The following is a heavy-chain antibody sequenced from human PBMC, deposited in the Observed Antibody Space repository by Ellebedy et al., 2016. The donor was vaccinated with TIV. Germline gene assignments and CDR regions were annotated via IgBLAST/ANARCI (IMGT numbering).Heavy chain of an antibody. Sequence: AASVKVSCKASGYTFTNYYMHCLRQAPGQGLEWMGMINPSGGSTTYAQNLQGRVTMTRDTSTSTVYMELSSLRSEDTAVYYCARARSSGWLHTPDYWGQGTLVTVSS. CDR1: GYTFTNYY. CDR3: ARARSSGWLHTPDY. J-gene: IGHJ4*02. V-gene: IGHV1-46*04. CDR2: INPSGGST. D-gene: IGHD6-19*01.